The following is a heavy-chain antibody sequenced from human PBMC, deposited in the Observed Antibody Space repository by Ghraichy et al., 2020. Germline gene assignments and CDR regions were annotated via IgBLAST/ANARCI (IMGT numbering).Heavy chain of an antibody. CDR2: VYTTGDT. CDR3: ARDGYGDVGYFDY. Sequence: SETLSLTCIVSGDSISSGIYYWSWIRQPAGKGLEWIGRVYTTGDTIYNPSLNNRVTISVDTSKNQFSLKLTSVTAADPAVYYCARDGYGDVGYFDYLGQGTLVTVSP. V-gene: IGHV4-61*02. CDR1: GDSISSGIYY. D-gene: IGHD4-17*01. J-gene: IGHJ4*02.